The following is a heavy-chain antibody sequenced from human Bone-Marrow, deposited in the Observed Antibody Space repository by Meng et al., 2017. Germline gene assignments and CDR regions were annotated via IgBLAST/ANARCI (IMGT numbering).Heavy chain of an antibody. V-gene: IGHV1-3*01. D-gene: IGHD1-1*01. J-gene: IGHJ4*02. CDR2: INADNGDT. Sequence: QVQLVQSGSELKKPGASVKVSCKASGYTFTTYIMHWVRQAPGQRLEWMAWINADNGDTRYSQKFQGRVTITTDTSATTAYMELSSLRSEDTAVYYCARGETKDYWGQGTLVTVSS. CDR1: GYTFTTYI. CDR3: ARGETKDY.